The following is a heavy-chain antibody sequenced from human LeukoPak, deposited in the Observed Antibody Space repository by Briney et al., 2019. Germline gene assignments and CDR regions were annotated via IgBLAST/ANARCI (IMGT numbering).Heavy chain of an antibody. CDR2: INHSGST. CDR1: GGSLSGYY. D-gene: IGHD6-6*01. Sequence: SETLSLTCAVYGGSLSGYYWSWIRQPPGKGLEWIGEINHSGSTNYNPSLKSRVTISVDTSKNQFSLKLSSVTAADTAVYYCARGLRSIAAYPYWGQGTLVTVSS. CDR3: ARGLRSIAAYPY. J-gene: IGHJ4*02. V-gene: IGHV4-34*01.